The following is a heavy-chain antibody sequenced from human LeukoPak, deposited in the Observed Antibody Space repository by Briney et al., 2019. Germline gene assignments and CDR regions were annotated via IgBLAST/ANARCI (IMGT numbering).Heavy chain of an antibody. D-gene: IGHD2-15*01. V-gene: IGHV1-2*06. CDR2: MNPSSGVT. Sequence: ASVRVSCKASGYTFSGYQVHWLRQAPGQGLEWMGRMNPSSGVTNYAQKFQGRVTMTRDTSINTAYLDLSALKSDDTAVYYCASRAASVTLGYWGQGTLVTVSS. CDR1: GYTFSGYQ. J-gene: IGHJ4*02. CDR3: ASRAASVTLGY.